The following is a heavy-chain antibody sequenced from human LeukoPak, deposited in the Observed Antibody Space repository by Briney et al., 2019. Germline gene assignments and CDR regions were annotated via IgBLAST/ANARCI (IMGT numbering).Heavy chain of an antibody. J-gene: IGHJ4*02. CDR3: ARGGGVVLWFGAKFYYFDY. D-gene: IGHD3-10*01. Sequence: ASVKVSCKASGYTFTSYDINWVRQATGQGLEWMGWMNPNSGNTGYAQKFQGRVTMTRNTSISTAYMELSSLRSEDTAVYYCARGGGVVLWFGAKFYYFDYWGQGTLVTVSS. CDR2: MNPNSGNT. CDR1: GYTFTSYD. V-gene: IGHV1-8*01.